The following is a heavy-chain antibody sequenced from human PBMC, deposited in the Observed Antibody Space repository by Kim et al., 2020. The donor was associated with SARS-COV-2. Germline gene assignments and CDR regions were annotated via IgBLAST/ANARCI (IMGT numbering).Heavy chain of an antibody. Sequence: GGSLRLSCAASGFTFSGSAMHWVRQASGKGLEWVGRIRSKANSYATAYAASVKGRFTISRDDSKNTAYLQMNSLKTEDTAVYYCTSSKVYCSGGSCYTYYYYYGMDVWGQGTTVTVSS. CDR3: TSSKVYCSGGSCYTYYYYYGMDV. J-gene: IGHJ6*02. CDR1: GFTFSGSA. CDR2: IRSKANSYAT. D-gene: IGHD2-15*01. V-gene: IGHV3-73*01.